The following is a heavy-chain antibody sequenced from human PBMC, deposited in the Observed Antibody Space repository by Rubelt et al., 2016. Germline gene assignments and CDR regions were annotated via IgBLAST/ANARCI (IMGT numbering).Heavy chain of an antibody. CDR1: GGSISSYY. D-gene: IGHD6-13*01. J-gene: IGHJ4*02. V-gene: IGHV4-4*07. Sequence: QVQLQESGPGLVKPSETLSLTCTVSGGSISSYYWSWIRQPAGKGLEWIGRIHSSGSINYTPSLKSRVNTSVDTSKKHFTLKLNAVTSADTAVYYCAAYRSSWAPFDYWGQGTLVTVSS. CDR2: IHSSGSI. CDR3: AAYRSSWAPFDY.